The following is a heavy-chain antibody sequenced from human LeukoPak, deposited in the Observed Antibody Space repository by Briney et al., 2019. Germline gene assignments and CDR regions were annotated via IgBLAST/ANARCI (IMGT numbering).Heavy chain of an antibody. CDR3: ARDRGWAGYTYGFYY. D-gene: IGHD5-18*01. CDR1: GGTFSSYA. Sequence: SVKVSCKAPGGTFSSYAISWVRQAPGQGLEWMGGIIPIFGTANYAQKFQGRVTITADESTSTAYMELSGLRSEDTAVYYCARDRGWAGYTYGFYYWGQGTLVTVSS. CDR2: IIPIFGTA. J-gene: IGHJ4*02. V-gene: IGHV1-69*01.